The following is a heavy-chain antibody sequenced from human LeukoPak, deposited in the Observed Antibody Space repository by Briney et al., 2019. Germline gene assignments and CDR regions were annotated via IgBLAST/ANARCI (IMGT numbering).Heavy chain of an antibody. Sequence: GGSLRLSCAASGFTFSSDAMSWVRQAPGKGLEWVSAISGSGGSTYYADSVKGRFTISRDNSKNTLYLQMNSLRAEDTAVYYCAKDRVGRAAAGTYYFDYWGQGTLVTVSS. CDR3: AKDRVGRAAAGTYYFDY. J-gene: IGHJ4*02. CDR1: GFTFSSDA. CDR2: ISGSGGST. V-gene: IGHV3-23*01. D-gene: IGHD6-13*01.